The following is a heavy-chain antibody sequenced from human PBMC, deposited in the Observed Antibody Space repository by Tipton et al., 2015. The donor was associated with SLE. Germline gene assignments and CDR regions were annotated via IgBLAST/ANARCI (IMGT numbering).Heavy chain of an antibody. V-gene: IGHV3-7*01. CDR1: GFTFTSYS. Sequence: SLRLSCVASGFTFTSYSMNWVRQAPGKGLEWVANIEQDGSETYYGDSVKGRFTISRDNARNSLYLHMNNVRSEDTAVYYCSRDPRDGNDYWGQGTLVTVSS. J-gene: IGHJ4*02. CDR3: SRDPRDGNDY. CDR2: IEQDGSET.